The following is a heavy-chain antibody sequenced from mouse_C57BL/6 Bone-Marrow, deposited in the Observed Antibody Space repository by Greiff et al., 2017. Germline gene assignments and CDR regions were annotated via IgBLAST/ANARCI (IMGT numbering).Heavy chain of an antibody. CDR2: IHPNSGST. Sequence: VQLQQPGAELVKPGASVKLSCKASGYTFTSYWMHWVKQRPGQGLEWIGMIHPNSGSTNYNEKFKSKATLTVDKSSSTAYMQLSSLTSEDSAVYYCARDYYGIYYYAMDYWGQETSVTVSS. J-gene: IGHJ4*01. CDR1: GYTFTSYW. D-gene: IGHD1-1*01. CDR3: ARDYYGIYYYAMDY. V-gene: IGHV1-64*01.